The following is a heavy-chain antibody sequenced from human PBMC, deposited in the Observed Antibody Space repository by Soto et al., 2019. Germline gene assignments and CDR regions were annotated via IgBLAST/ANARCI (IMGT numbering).Heavy chain of an antibody. J-gene: IGHJ4*02. CDR1: GGSISNSSYL. CDR2: VSYSGST. CDR3: SRIAVSGQITGFDY. D-gene: IGHD6-19*01. Sequence: SETLSLTCTVSGGSISNSSYLWGWIRQPPGKGLQWIGSVSYSGSTYYNPSLKSRVTISVDTSKTQSSLRLSSVTAADTAVYYCSRIAVSGQITGFDYWGQGALVTVSS. V-gene: IGHV4-39*01.